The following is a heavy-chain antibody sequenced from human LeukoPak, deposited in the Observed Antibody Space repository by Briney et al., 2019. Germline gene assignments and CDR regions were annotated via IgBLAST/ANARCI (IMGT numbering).Heavy chain of an antibody. J-gene: IGHJ4*02. V-gene: IGHV4-59*02. CDR2: IYYTGT. CDR3: ARVAARYSSSWYDY. Sequence: PSETLSLTCTVSGGSVTDYYWSWIRQSPGKGLEWIGYIYYTGTSYNPSLKSRVTISADTSKNQFSLKLISVTAADTAVYYCARVAARYSSSWYDYWGQGTLVTVSS. D-gene: IGHD6-13*01. CDR1: GGSVTDYY.